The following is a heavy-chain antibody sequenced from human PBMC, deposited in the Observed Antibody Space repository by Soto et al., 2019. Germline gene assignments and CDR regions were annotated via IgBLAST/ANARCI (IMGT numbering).Heavy chain of an antibody. V-gene: IGHV3-23*01. CDR1: GFTFSSYA. CDR3: AKIADMEQLVFYFDY. Sequence: GGSLRLSCAASGFTFSSYAMSWVRQAPGKGLEWVSAISGSGGSTYYADSVKGRFTISRDNFKNTLCLQMNSLRAEDTAVYYCAKIADMEQLVFYFDYWGQGTLVTVSS. CDR2: ISGSGGST. J-gene: IGHJ4*02. D-gene: IGHD6-6*01.